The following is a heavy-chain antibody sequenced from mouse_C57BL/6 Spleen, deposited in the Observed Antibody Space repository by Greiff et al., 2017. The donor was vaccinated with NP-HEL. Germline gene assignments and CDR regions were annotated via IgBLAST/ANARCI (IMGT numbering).Heavy chain of an antibody. J-gene: IGHJ2*01. Sequence: QVQLQQSGPELVKPGASVKISCKASGYAFSSSWMNWVKQRPGKGLEWIGRIYPGDGDTNYIGKFKGKATLTADKSSSTAYMQLSSLTSEDSAVYFCARGGRGSYFDYWGQGTTLTVSS. CDR2: IYPGDGDT. CDR1: GYAFSSSW. V-gene: IGHV1-82*01. CDR3: ARGGRGSYFDY.